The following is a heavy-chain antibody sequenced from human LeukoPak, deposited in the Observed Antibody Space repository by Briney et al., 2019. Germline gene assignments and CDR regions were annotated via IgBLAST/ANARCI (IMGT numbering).Heavy chain of an antibody. Sequence: SETLSLTCTISDDSLSNNRYFWAWIRQPPGKGLEWIGSINYSGSTYYNPSLKSRVTISVDTSKNQFSLKLSSVTAADTAVYYCASPNRNGYNPLVDYWGQGTLVTVSS. J-gene: IGHJ4*02. D-gene: IGHD5-24*01. CDR2: INYSGST. V-gene: IGHV4-39*07. CDR3: ASPNRNGYNPLVDY. CDR1: DDSLSNNRYF.